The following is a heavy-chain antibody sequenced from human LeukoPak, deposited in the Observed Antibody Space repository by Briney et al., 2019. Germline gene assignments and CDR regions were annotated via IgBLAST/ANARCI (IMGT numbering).Heavy chain of an antibody. V-gene: IGHV3-33*06. D-gene: IGHD6-13*01. CDR3: AKDLSSSWFEGLDN. Sequence: GRSLRLSCAASGFTLSTYGMYWVRQAPGKGLEWVAVIWNDGSNKHYADSVKGRFTISRDNSKNTLDLQMNSPRAEDTAVYYCAKDLSSSWFEGLDNWGQGTLVTVSS. CDR2: IWNDGSNK. J-gene: IGHJ4*02. CDR1: GFTLSTYG.